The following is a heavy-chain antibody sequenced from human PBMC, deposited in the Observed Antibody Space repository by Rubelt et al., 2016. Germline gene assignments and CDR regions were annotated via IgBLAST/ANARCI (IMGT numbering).Heavy chain of an antibody. V-gene: IGHV4-39*07. CDR1: GGSISSSSYY. J-gene: IGHJ2*01. CDR3: ARAYGSGLRYFDL. Sequence: QLQLQESGPGLVKPSETLSLTCPVSGGSISSSSYYWGWIRQPPGKGLEWIGYIYYRGSTYYNPSLKSRVTISVDTSKNQFSLKLSSVAAADTAVYYCARAYGSGLRYFDLWGRGTLVTVSS. CDR2: IYYRGST. D-gene: IGHD3-10*01.